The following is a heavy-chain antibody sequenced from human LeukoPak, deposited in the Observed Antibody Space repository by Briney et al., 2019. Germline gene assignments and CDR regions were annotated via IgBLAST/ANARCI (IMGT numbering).Heavy chain of an antibody. Sequence: RASVKVSCKASGSTFSSYAISWVRQAPGQGLEWMGRIIPIFGTANYAQKFQGRVTITTDESTSTAYMELSSLRSEDTAVYYCARGPRWLHGSHFDYWGQGTLVTVSS. D-gene: IGHD5-24*01. CDR1: GSTFSSYA. CDR2: IIPIFGTA. J-gene: IGHJ4*02. CDR3: ARGPRWLHGSHFDY. V-gene: IGHV1-69*05.